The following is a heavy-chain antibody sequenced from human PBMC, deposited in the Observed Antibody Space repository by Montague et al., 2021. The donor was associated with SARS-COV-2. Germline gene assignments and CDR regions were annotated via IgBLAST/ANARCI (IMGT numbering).Heavy chain of an antibody. CDR1: GTTRTNNYY. D-gene: IGHD3-3*01. V-gene: IGHV4-39*01. CDR3: ARGIDFGLVASRSHYFDT. J-gene: IGHJ4*02. CDR2: LYYSGNA. Sequence: SDTLSLTCSLSGTTRTNNYYWGWIRQPPGKGLEWVGSLYYSGNAYYSPSLRGRVTISVDTSRSQFSLQLTSVTVADTAIYYCARGIDFGLVASRSHYFDTWGQGTLVSASS.